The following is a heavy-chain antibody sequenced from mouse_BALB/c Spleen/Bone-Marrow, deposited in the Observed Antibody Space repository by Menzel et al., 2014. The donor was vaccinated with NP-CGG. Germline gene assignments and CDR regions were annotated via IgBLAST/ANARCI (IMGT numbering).Heavy chain of an antibody. V-gene: IGHV1-67*01. J-gene: IGHJ4*01. D-gene: IGHD1-1*01. Sequence: QVQLQQPGPELVRPGGSVKISCKGSGYTFTDYAMHWVKQSHAKSLEWIGVISTYSGNTNYNQKFKGKATMTVDKSSSTAYMELARLTSEDSAIYYCARSYYGNYYAMDYWGQGTSVTVSS. CDR3: ARSYYGNYYAMDY. CDR2: ISTYSGNT. CDR1: GYTFTDYA.